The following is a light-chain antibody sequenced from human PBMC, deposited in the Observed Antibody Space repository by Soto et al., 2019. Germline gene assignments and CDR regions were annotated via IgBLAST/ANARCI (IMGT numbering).Light chain of an antibody. Sequence: QAVVTQEPSLTVSPGGTVTLTCGSSTGAVTSGHYPYWFQQKPGQAPRTLIYDTSNKHSCTPARFSGSLLGGKAALTLSGAQPEDEAEYYCLLSFSGARPHAVFGGGTQLTVL. J-gene: IGLJ7*01. CDR1: TGAVTSGHY. CDR2: DTS. V-gene: IGLV7-46*01. CDR3: LLSFSGARPHAV.